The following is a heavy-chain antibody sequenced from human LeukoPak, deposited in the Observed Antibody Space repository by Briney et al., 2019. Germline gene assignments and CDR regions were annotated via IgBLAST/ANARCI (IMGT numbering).Heavy chain of an antibody. D-gene: IGHD3-16*02. Sequence: GSLRLSCAASGFTFSSYSMNWVRQAPGKGLEWVSSISSSSSYIYYADSVKGRFTISRDNAKNSLYLQMNSLRAEDTAVYYCARDRGHDYVWGSYRQFDYWGQGTLVTVSS. CDR3: ARDRGHDYVWGSYRQFDY. J-gene: IGHJ4*02. CDR1: GFTFSSYS. CDR2: ISSSSSYI. V-gene: IGHV3-21*01.